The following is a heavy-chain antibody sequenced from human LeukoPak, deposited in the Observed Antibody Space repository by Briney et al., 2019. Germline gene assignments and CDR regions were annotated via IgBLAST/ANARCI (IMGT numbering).Heavy chain of an antibody. J-gene: IGHJ6*02. Sequence: GALRLSCAASGFTFSSYWMNWARQAPGKGLEWVASINHNGNVNYYVDSVKGRFTISRDNAKNSLYLQMSNLRAEDTAVYFCARGGGLDVWGQGATVTVSS. V-gene: IGHV3-7*03. CDR3: ARGGGLDV. CDR1: GFTFSSYW. D-gene: IGHD3-16*01. CDR2: INHNGNVN.